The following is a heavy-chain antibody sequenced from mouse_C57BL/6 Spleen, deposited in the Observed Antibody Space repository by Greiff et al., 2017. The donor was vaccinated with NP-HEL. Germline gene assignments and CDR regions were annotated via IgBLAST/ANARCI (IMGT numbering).Heavy chain of an antibody. CDR3: ARRGGSSYDAMDY. V-gene: IGHV1-69*01. J-gene: IGHJ4*01. CDR2: IDPSDSYT. Sequence: VQLRQPGAGLVWPGASVKRSCKASGYTFTSYWMHWVKQRPGQGLEWIGEIDPSDSYTNYNQKFKGKSTLTVDKSSSTAYMQLSSLTSEDSAVYYCARRGGSSYDAMDYWGQGTSVTVSS. CDR1: GYTFTSYW. D-gene: IGHD1-1*01.